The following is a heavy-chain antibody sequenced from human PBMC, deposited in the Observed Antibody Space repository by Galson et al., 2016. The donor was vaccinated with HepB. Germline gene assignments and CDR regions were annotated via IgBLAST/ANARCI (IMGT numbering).Heavy chain of an antibody. D-gene: IGHD1-1*01. V-gene: IGHV6-1*01. CDR3: ARRTGDSAYFNY. CDR1: GDSVSNTGST. Sequence: CAISGDSVSNTGSTWNWIRQSPSRGLEWLGRTYYRSKWYNDYAVSVKGRITFNTDTSKNQLSLQLNSVTPEDTAVYYCARRTGDSAYFNYWGQGSLVTVSS. CDR2: TYYRSKWYN. J-gene: IGHJ4*02.